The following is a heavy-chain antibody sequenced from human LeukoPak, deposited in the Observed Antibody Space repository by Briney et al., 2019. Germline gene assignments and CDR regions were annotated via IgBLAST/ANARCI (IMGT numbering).Heavy chain of an antibody. J-gene: IGHJ4*02. D-gene: IGHD2-2*01. CDR3: ARRDYSSFSCYSFDY. CDR1: GFTFSGFD. V-gene: IGHV3-73*01. Sequence: GGSLRLSCAASGFTFSGFDIHWVRQASGKGLEWVGRIKTKSESDATSYAASVKGRFTISRDDSKNTAYLQMNSLKTEDTAVYYCARRDYSSFSCYSFDYWGQGILVTVSS. CDR2: IKTKSESDAT.